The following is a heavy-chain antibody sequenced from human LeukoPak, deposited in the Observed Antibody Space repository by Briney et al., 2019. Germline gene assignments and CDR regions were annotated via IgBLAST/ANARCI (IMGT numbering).Heavy chain of an antibody. CDR3: AIHDFWSGYFDY. Sequence: GASVKVSCKASGYTFTGYYMHWVRQAPGQGLEWMGWINPNRGGTNYAQKFQGRVTMTRDTSISTAYMELSRLRSDDTAVYYCAIHDFWSGYFDYWGQGTLVTVSS. CDR2: INPNRGGT. D-gene: IGHD3-3*01. V-gene: IGHV1-2*02. J-gene: IGHJ4*02. CDR1: GYTFTGYY.